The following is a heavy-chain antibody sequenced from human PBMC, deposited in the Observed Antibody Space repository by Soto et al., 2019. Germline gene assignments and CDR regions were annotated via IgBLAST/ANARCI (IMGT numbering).Heavy chain of an antibody. CDR3: AKAGGFLEWLLFSYYYVMAV. CDR1: GFTFSSYG. CDR2: ISYDGSNK. D-gene: IGHD3-3*01. V-gene: IGHV3-30*18. Sequence: GGSLRLSCAASGFTFSSYGMHWVRQAPGKGLEWVAVISYDGSNKYYADSVKGRFTISRDNSKNTLYLQMNSLRAEDTAVYYCAKAGGFLEWLLFSYYYVMAVCGQGTTVTVSS. J-gene: IGHJ6*02.